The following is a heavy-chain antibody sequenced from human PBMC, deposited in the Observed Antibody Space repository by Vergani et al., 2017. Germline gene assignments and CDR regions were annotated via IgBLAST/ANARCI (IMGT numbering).Heavy chain of an antibody. CDR3: TRLRILLWADDT. V-gene: IGHV4-30-4*08. D-gene: IGHD1-26*01. Sequence: QVQLEESGPGLVKPSETLSLTCTVSGAYVGSGGYYWSWVRQRPGMGLDWIGYIYYSGTTYYNPSLESRLTISLDTSENHLSLKLTSVTAADTAIYYCTRLRILLWADDTWGQGTLVTVSS. J-gene: IGHJ5*02. CDR1: GAYVGSGGYY. CDR2: IYYSGTT.